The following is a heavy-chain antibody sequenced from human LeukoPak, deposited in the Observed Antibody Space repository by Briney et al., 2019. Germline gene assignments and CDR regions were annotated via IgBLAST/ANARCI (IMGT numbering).Heavy chain of an antibody. D-gene: IGHD5-12*01. Sequence: GGSLRLSCAASGFTFSSYAMSWVRQAPGKGLEWVSYISSSGSTIYYADSVKGRFTISRDNAKNSLYLQMNSLRAEDTAVYYCARDSGYDYEDYWGQGTLVTVSS. CDR3: ARDSGYDYEDY. CDR2: ISSSGSTI. V-gene: IGHV3-48*03. J-gene: IGHJ4*02. CDR1: GFTFSSYA.